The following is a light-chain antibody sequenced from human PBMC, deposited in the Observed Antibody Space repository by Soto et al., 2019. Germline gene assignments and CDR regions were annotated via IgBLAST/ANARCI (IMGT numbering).Light chain of an antibody. CDR3: QQYYSYPLT. V-gene: IGKV1-8*01. CDR2: AAS. J-gene: IGKJ4*01. Sequence: AIRMTQSPSSFSASTGDRVTITCRASQGISSYLAWYQQRPGKAPKLLIYAASTLQSGVPSRFSGSGSGTDFTLTISSLQSEDFATYYCQQYYSYPLTFGGSTKVEIK. CDR1: QGISSY.